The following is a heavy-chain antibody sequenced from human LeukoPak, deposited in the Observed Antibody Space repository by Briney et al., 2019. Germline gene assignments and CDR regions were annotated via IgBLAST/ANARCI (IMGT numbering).Heavy chain of an antibody. CDR3: ATDLRRYDILTGYYTARLDY. D-gene: IGHD3-9*01. Sequence: GASVKVSCKVSGYTLTESSMHWVRQAPGKGLEWMGGFDSEDGETIYAQKFQGRVTMTEDTSTDTAYMELSSLRSEDTAVYYCATDLRRYDILTGYYTARLDYWGQGTLVTVSS. V-gene: IGHV1-24*01. CDR2: FDSEDGET. J-gene: IGHJ4*02. CDR1: GYTLTESS.